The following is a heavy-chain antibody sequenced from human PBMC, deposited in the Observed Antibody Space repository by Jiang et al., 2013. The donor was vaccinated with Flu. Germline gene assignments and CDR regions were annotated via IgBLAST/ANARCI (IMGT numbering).Heavy chain of an antibody. CDR2: INPSGGST. Sequence: SGAEVKKPGASVKVSCKASEYTFTSYYMHWVRQAPGQGLEWMGIINPSGGSTSYAQKFQGRVTMTRDTSTSTVYMELSSLRSEDTAVYYCARLALQMDNGDYKGYWGQGTLVTVSS. CDR1: EYTFTSYY. CDR3: ARLALQMDNGDYKGY. D-gene: IGHD4-17*01. J-gene: IGHJ4*02. V-gene: IGHV1-46*03.